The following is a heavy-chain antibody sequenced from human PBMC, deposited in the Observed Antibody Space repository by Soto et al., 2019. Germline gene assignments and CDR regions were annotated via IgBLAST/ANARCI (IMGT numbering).Heavy chain of an antibody. J-gene: IGHJ5*02. V-gene: IGHV1-3*01. D-gene: IGHD3-22*01. CDR3: ARTCTLMPNGYFYSGFHWFDP. CDR1: GYTFINFD. Sequence: ASVKVSCKAFGYTFINFDIHWVRQAPGQRLEWMGWIDAGNGNTKYSQKYQDRLTFTTDTSANTVYMELSSLRSEDTAVYYCARTCTLMPNGYFYSGFHWFDPWGQGTLVTVSS. CDR2: IDAGNGNT.